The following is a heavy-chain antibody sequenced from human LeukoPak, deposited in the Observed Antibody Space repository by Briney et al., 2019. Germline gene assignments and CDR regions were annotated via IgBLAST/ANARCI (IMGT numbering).Heavy chain of an antibody. CDR3: ARVPSYSSGWYYFDY. V-gene: IGHV4-34*01. CDR2: INHSGST. D-gene: IGHD6-19*01. J-gene: IGHJ4*02. Sequence: SETLSLTCAVYGGSFSGYYWSWIRQPPGKGLEWIGEINHSGSTNYNPSFKSRVTIPVDTSKNQFSLKLSSVTAADTAVYYCARVPSYSSGWYYFDYWGQGTLVTVSS. CDR1: GGSFSGYY.